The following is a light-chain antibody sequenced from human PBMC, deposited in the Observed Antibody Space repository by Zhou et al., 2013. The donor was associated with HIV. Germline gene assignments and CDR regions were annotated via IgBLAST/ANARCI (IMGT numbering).Light chain of an antibody. CDR2: GAA. CDR3: QFYNNWPPTWT. Sequence: TQSPGTLSLSPGERATLSCRASQSVSSNLAWYQQKPGQPPRLLIYGAATRATGVPGRFSGSGSGTEFTLSISSLQSEDFAVYYCQFYNNWPPTWTFGQGTNVEMK. V-gene: IGKV3-15*01. CDR1: QSVSSN. J-gene: IGKJ1*01.